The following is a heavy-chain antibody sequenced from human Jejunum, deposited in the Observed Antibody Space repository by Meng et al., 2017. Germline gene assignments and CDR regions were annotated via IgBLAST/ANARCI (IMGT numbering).Heavy chain of an antibody. V-gene: IGHV4-34*12. J-gene: IGHJ4*02. CDR1: GGSFSGYY. D-gene: IGHD6-19*01. CDR3: ARKGGTYSTGHFPHFDY. Sequence: QVQLQPWGAGLLKPSETLSLTCAVYGGSFSGYYCGWIRQPPGKGPEWIGDIFRTGTSNYSPSLRSRVAIYMDKSKNQFSLSLNSVTAADTAVYYCARKGGTYSTGHFPHFDYWGQGTLVTASS. CDR2: IFRTGTS.